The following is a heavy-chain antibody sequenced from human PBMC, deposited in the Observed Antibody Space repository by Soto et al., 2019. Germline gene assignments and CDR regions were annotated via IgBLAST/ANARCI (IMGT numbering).Heavy chain of an antibody. CDR2: ISKSDYT. Sequence: GGSLRLSCTVSGFAFNNYGINWVRQAPGKGLEWVSSISKSDYTYYSDSVKGRFAISRDNAKSSVSLQMNTLSVEDTAVYYCAREDSIIIPAASDFWGQGTLVTVSS. J-gene: IGHJ4*02. V-gene: IGHV3-21*01. D-gene: IGHD2-2*01. CDR1: GFAFNNYG. CDR3: AREDSIIIPAASDF.